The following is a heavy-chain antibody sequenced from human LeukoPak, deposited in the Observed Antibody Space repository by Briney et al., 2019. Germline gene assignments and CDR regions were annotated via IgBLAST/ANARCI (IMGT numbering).Heavy chain of an antibody. V-gene: IGHV3-30-3*01. Sequence: GGALRLSCAASGFTFNIYSMHCGRQAPGKGREWVTAILDDETYKFYADSVKGRFTISRENAKNSLYLQMRSLRAEDTAVYYCARVPSWKGYMDVWGKGTTVTVSS. J-gene: IGHJ6*03. CDR2: ILDDETYK. CDR3: ARVPSWKGYMDV. D-gene: IGHD1-1*01. CDR1: GFTFNIYS.